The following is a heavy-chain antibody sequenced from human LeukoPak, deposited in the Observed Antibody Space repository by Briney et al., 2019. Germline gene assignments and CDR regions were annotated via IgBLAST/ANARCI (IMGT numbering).Heavy chain of an antibody. CDR1: GGSISSGGYY. V-gene: IGHV4-31*03. CDR3: ARDPHDPEWLLAGMDV. D-gene: IGHD3-3*01. J-gene: IGHJ6*02. Sequence: SETLSLTCTVSGGSISSGGYYWRWIRQHPGKGLEWIGYIYYSGSTYYNPSLKSRVTISVDTSKNQFSLKLSSVTAADTAVYYCARDPHDPEWLLAGMDVWGQGTTVTVSS. CDR2: IYYSGST.